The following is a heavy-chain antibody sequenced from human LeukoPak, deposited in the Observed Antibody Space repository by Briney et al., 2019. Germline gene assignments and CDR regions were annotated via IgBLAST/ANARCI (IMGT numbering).Heavy chain of an antibody. CDR1: GGSFSGYY. J-gene: IGHJ4*02. CDR3: ARIGDDYYNSSGPPRDY. D-gene: IGHD3-22*01. CDR2: INHSGST. V-gene: IGHV4-34*01. Sequence: SETLSLTCAVYGGSFSGYYWSWIRQPPGKGLEWIGEINHSGSTNYNPSLKSRVTISVDTSKNQFSLKLSSVTAADTAVYYCARIGDDYYNSSGPPRDYWGQGTLVTVSS.